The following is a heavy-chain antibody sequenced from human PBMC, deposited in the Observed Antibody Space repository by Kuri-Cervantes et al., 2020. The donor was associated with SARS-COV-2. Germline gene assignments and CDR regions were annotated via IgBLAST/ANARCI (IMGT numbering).Heavy chain of an antibody. D-gene: IGHD3-10*01. V-gene: IGHV1-3*01. CDR2: INAGNGNT. Sequence: ASVTVSSKASGYTFTSYAMHWVRQAPGQRLEWMGWINAGNGNTKYSQKFQGRVTITRDTSASTAYMELSSLRSDDTAVYYCARSLDPSAGSLPGRVDYWGQGTLVTVSS. CDR1: GYTFTSYA. CDR3: ARSLDPSAGSLPGRVDY. J-gene: IGHJ4*02.